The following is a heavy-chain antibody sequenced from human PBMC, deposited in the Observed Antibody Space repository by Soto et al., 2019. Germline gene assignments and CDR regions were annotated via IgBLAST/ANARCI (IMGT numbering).Heavy chain of an antibody. J-gene: IGHJ5*02. V-gene: IGHV4-39*07. D-gene: IGHD3-10*01. Sequence: SQTRPLTCTVSGGSISIANYFWGWIRQPPGKGLEWIGSIYHSGSTNYNPSLKSRVTISVDKSKNQFSLKLSSVTAADTAVYYCARVSYYGSGSYSSYNWFDPWGQGTLVTVSS. CDR2: IYHSGST. CDR3: ARVSYYGSGSYSSYNWFDP. CDR1: GGSISIANYF.